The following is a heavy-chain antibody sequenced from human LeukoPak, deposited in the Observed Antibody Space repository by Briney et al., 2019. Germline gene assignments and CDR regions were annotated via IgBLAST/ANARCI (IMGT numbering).Heavy chain of an antibody. CDR2: IKQDGSEK. CDR3: ARDLNDFWSGKDAFDI. CDR1: GFTFINYW. V-gene: IGHV3-7*01. D-gene: IGHD3-3*01. Sequence: GGSLRLSCAASGFTFINYWMNWVRQAPGKGLEWVANIKQDGSEKYYVDSVKGRFTISRDNAKNSLYLQMNSLRAEDTAVYYCARDLNDFWSGKDAFDIWGQGTMVTVSS. J-gene: IGHJ3*02.